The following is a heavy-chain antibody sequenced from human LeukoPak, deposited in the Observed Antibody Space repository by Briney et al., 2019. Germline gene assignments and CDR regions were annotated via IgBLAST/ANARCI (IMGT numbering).Heavy chain of an antibody. J-gene: IGHJ5*02. CDR2: IHYSGRT. Sequence: SETLSLTCSVSGGSINGDYWSWIRQTPGKGLEWIGYIHYSGRTSYNPSLKSRVSISVDTSKNQFSLRLASVTAADTAVYYCAKETVVVPADDWFGPWGQGPLVTVSS. D-gene: IGHD2-21*01. V-gene: IGHV4-59*01. CDR3: AKETVVVPADDWFGP. CDR1: GGSINGDY.